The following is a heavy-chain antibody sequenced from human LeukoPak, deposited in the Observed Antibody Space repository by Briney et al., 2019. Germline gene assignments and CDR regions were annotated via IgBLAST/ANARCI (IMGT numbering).Heavy chain of an antibody. CDR3: ARPSPYCGGDCYLGY. CDR1: GYGFTSYW. J-gene: IGHJ4*02. D-gene: IGHD2-21*02. V-gene: IGHV5-51*01. CDR2: IYPGDSDT. Sequence: RGESLKISCKGSGYGFTSYWIGWVRQMPGKDLEWMGIIYPGDSDTRYSPSFQGQVTISADKSISTAYLQWSSLKASDTAMYYCARPSPYCGGDCYLGYWGQGTLVTVSS.